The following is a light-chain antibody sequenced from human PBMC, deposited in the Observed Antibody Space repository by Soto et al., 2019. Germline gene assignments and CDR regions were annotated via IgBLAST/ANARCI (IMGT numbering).Light chain of an antibody. J-gene: IGKJ4*01. CDR1: QSVSTY. CDR3: HQRSSWLT. V-gene: IGKV3-11*01. Sequence: EIVLTQSPATLSLSPGERATLSCRASQSVSTYLAGYQQKPGQAPRLLIYDASNRTTGIPVRFSSGESGTDFTLTISSLGPEDFAVYYCHQRSSWLTVGGGTKVEIK. CDR2: DAS.